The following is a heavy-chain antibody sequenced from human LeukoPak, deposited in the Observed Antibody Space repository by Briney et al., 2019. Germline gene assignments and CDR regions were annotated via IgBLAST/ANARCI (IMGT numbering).Heavy chain of an antibody. CDR2: ITTSGSIT. Sequence: GGSLRLSCGASGFTFSNYAMNWVRQAPGKGLEWVSTITTSGSITYYADSVKGRFTISRANSKNTLYLQMNSLRAEDTAVYYCAKENYDFWSGSTFDYWGQGTLVTVSS. CDR3: AKENYDFWSGSTFDY. D-gene: IGHD3-3*01. CDR1: GFTFSNYA. V-gene: IGHV3-23*01. J-gene: IGHJ4*02.